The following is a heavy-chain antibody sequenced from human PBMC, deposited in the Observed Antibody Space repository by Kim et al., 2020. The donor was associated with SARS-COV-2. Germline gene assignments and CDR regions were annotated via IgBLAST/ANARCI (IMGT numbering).Heavy chain of an antibody. D-gene: IGHD4-4*01. Sequence: GGSLRLSCAASGFTFSSYGMHWVRQAPGKGLEWVAVISYDGSNKYYADSVKGRFTISRDNSKNTLYLQMNSLRAEDTAVYYCASRDYSNYGGRYYYGMDVWGQGTTVTVSS. CDR3: ASRDYSNYGGRYYYGMDV. CDR1: GFTFSSYG. J-gene: IGHJ6*02. CDR2: ISYDGSNK. V-gene: IGHV3-30*03.